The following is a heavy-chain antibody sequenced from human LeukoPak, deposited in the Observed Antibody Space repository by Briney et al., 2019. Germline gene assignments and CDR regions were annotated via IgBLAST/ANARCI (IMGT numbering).Heavy chain of an antibody. D-gene: IGHD1-1*01. CDR1: GYTFTDYY. CDR2: INPNSGGT. V-gene: IGHV1-2*02. J-gene: IGHJ5*02. Sequence: ASVKVSCKASGYTFTDYYIHWVRRAPGQGLEWMGWINPNSGGTNYAQKFQDRVTMTRDTSISTAYMELSRLTSDDTAVYYCARVADSTGTTGIFTLYWFDPWGQGTLVTVSS. CDR3: ARVADSTGTTGIFTLYWFDP.